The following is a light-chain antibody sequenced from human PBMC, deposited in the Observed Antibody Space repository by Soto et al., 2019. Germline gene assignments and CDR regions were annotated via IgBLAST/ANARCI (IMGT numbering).Light chain of an antibody. J-gene: IGKJ1*01. V-gene: IGKV1-5*01. Sequence: DIQMTQSPTTLSASVGDRVIITCRASQRMSAWLAWYQQKPGKAPKLLIYDASSLENGVPSRFSGSGSGTEFTLTISSLQPDDFATYHCQQYDTYPWTFGQGTKVDIK. CDR1: QRMSAW. CDR3: QQYDTYPWT. CDR2: DAS.